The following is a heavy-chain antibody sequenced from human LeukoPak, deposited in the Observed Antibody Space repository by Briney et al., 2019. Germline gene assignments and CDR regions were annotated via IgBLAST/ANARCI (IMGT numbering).Heavy chain of an antibody. Sequence: GGSLRLSCAASGFTLSSYAMSWVRQAPGKGLEWVSAISDSGNTYHADSVKGRFTISRDSSKNTLFLQMNRLRPEDAAVYYCASDIVVVAATPSSGRDYWGQGTLVTVSS. CDR3: ASDIVVVAATPSSGRDY. CDR1: GFTLSSYA. CDR2: ISDSGNT. D-gene: IGHD2-15*01. V-gene: IGHV3-23*01. J-gene: IGHJ4*02.